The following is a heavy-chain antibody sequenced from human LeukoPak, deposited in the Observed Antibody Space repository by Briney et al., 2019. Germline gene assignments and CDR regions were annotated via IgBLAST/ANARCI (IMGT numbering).Heavy chain of an antibody. V-gene: IGHV3-23*01. CDR2: IRDSGAGT. CDR3: AKSTQLRGGIATDFDS. J-gene: IGHJ4*02. Sequence: PGGSLRLSCAASGFTFSNYAMYWVRQAPGSGLEWVSGIRDSGAGTYYADSVKGRFSISRDNSENTLYLQMHSLRADDTAVYYCAKSTQLRGGIATDFDSWGQGTLVTVSS. CDR1: GFTFSNYA. D-gene: IGHD3-16*02.